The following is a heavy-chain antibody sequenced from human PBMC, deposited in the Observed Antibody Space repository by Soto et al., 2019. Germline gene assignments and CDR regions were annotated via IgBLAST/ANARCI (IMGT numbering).Heavy chain of an antibody. CDR3: ARGWAPRYCSSTSCHTRYYYYGMDV. CDR2: INHSGST. Sequence: KPSETLSLTCAAYGGSFSGYYWSWIRQPPGKGLEWIGEINHSGSTNYNPSLKSRVTISVDTSKNQFSLKLSSVTAADTAVYYRARGWAPRYCSSTSCHTRYYYYGMDVWGQGTTVTVSS. V-gene: IGHV4-34*01. D-gene: IGHD2-2*01. J-gene: IGHJ6*01. CDR1: GGSFSGYY.